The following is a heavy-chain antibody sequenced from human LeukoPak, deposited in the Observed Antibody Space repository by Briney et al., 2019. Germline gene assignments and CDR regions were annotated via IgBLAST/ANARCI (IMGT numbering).Heavy chain of an antibody. Sequence: GGSLRLSCAASGFTFSSYSMNWVRQAPGKGLEWVSSISSSSSYIYYADSVKGRFTISRDNAKNSLYLQMNSLRAEDTAVYYCAKLYLIVVVVAATNWFDPWGQGTLVTVSS. D-gene: IGHD2-15*01. CDR3: AKLYLIVVVVAATNWFDP. CDR2: ISSSSSYI. J-gene: IGHJ5*02. CDR1: GFTFSSYS. V-gene: IGHV3-21*04.